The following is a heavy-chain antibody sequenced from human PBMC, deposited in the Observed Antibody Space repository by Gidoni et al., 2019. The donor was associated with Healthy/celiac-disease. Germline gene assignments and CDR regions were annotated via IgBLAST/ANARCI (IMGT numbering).Heavy chain of an antibody. CDR1: GFTFSSYG. V-gene: IGHV3-30*18. CDR2: ISYDGSNK. J-gene: IGHJ4*02. Sequence: QVQLVESGGGVVQPGRSLRLSCAASGFTFSSYGMHWVRQAPGKGLEWVAVISYDGSNKYYADSVKGRFTISRDNSKNTLYLQMNSLRAEDTAVYYCAKVNDYVWGSYRSLDYWGQGTLVTVSS. D-gene: IGHD3-16*02. CDR3: AKVNDYVWGSYRSLDY.